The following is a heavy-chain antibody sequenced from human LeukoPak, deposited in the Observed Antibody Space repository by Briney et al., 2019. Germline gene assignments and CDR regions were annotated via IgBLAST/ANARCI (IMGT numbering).Heavy chain of an antibody. CDR2: IKQDGSQI. CDR1: GFTFSSYW. D-gene: IGHD2-2*01. Sequence: GGSLRLSCAASGFTFSSYWMSWVRRAPGKGLEWVANIKQDGSQIFYVDSVKGRFTISRDTAKNSLSLQMNSLRAEDTAVYYCAREYCSGTSCYGYFDYWGQGTLVTVSS. V-gene: IGHV3-7*01. J-gene: IGHJ4*02. CDR3: AREYCSGTSCYGYFDY.